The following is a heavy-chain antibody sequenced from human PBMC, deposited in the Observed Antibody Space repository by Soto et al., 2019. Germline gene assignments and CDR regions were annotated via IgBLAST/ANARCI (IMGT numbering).Heavy chain of an antibody. V-gene: IGHV4-4*02. D-gene: IGHD6-19*01. J-gene: IGHJ4*02. CDR3: ARDVGIAVAGTALDY. CDR2: IYHSGST. Sequence: SETLSLTCAASGGSISSSNWWSWVRQPPGKGLEWIGEIYHSGSTNYNPSLKSRVTISVDKSKNQFSLKLSSVTAADTAVYYCARDVGIAVAGTALDYWGQGTLVTVS. CDR1: GGSISSSNW.